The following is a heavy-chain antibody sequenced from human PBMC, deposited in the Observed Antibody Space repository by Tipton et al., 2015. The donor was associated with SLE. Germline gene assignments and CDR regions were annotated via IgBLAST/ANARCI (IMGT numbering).Heavy chain of an antibody. Sequence: TLSLTCAVSGVSIGSSSHYWGWIRQPPGKGLEWIGYISYTETTKYNPSLESRVIISVDTSKNQFSLRLSSVTAADTAMYYCARHVGVAYYYAMDVWGQGTTVTVSS. J-gene: IGHJ6*02. V-gene: IGHV4-61*05. D-gene: IGHD2-15*01. CDR2: ISYTETT. CDR1: GVSIGSSSHY. CDR3: ARHVGVAYYYAMDV.